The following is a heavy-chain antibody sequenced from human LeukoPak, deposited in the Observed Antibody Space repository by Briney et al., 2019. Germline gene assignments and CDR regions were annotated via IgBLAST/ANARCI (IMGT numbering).Heavy chain of an antibody. D-gene: IGHD4-11*01. CDR2: ISGSGSTI. Sequence: GGSLRLSCAASGFTFSSYAMSWVRQAPGKGLEWVSAISGSGSTIYYADSVKGRFTISRDNAKNTLYLQMNSLRAEDTAVYYCARNDDYSNYIDYWGQGTLVTVSS. CDR3: ARNDDYSNYIDY. J-gene: IGHJ4*02. CDR1: GFTFSSYA. V-gene: IGHV3-23*01.